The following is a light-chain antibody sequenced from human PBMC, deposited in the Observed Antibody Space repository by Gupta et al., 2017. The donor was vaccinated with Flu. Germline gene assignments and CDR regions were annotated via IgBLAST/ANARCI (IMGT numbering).Light chain of an antibody. J-gene: IGLJ2*01. CDR2: QDS. V-gene: IGLV3-1*01. Sequence: SYELTQPPSVSVSPGQTATIPCPGDKLEDRYGCWYQQKPGQSPVLVIHQDSKRPSGTPERISGSNSGNTATLTISGTQAMDEADYYCQAWDTRTAVFGGGTKLTVL. CDR3: QAWDTRTAV. CDR1: KLEDRY.